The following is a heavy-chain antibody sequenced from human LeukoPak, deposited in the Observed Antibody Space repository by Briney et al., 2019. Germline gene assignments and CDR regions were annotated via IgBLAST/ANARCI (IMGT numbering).Heavy chain of an antibody. CDR1: GGSISSGGYS. CDR3: ARGTRRWQQPTPVYVATPLFDY. Sequence: PSETLSLTCAVSGGSISSGGYSWSWIRQPPGKGLEWIGYIYHSGSTYYNPSLKSRVTISVDRSKNQFSLKLSSVTAADTAVYYCARGTRRWQQPTPVYVATPLFDYWGQGTLVTVSS. V-gene: IGHV4-30-2*01. CDR2: IYHSGST. J-gene: IGHJ4*02. D-gene: IGHD6-13*01.